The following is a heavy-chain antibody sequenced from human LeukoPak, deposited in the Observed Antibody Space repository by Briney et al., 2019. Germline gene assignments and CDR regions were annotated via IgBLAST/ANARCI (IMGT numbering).Heavy chain of an antibody. D-gene: IGHD1/OR15-1a*01. V-gene: IGHV4-59*01. J-gene: IGHJ6*03. Sequence: SETLSLTCAVYGGSFSGYYWSWLRQPPGEGLGWLGYNYYSASTNYNPSLKSRVTIALDTSKHQFSLKLRSVTAADTAVYYCARVLWGTSYYYYYMDVWGKGTTVTVSS. CDR1: GGSFSGYY. CDR2: NYYSAST. CDR3: ARVLWGTSYYYYYMDV.